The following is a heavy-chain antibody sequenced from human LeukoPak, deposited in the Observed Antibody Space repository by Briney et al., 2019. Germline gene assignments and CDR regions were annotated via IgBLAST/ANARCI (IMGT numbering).Heavy chain of an antibody. CDR1: GGSISSYY. CDR3: ARYGDCSSTSCFPNYYYYGMDV. CDR2: IYYSGST. D-gene: IGHD2-2*01. J-gene: IGHJ6*02. Sequence: SETLSLTCTVSGGSISSYYWSWIRQPPGKGLEWIGYIYYSGSTNCNPSLKSRVTISVDTSKNQFSLKLSSVTAADTAVYYCARYGDCSSTSCFPNYYYYGMDVWGQGTTVTVSS. V-gene: IGHV4-59*01.